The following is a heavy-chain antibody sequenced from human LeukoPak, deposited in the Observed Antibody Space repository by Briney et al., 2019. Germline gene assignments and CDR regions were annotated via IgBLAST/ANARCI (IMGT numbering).Heavy chain of an antibody. Sequence: ASVKVSCKASGGTFSSYAISWLRQAPGQGLEWMGRIIPILGIANYAQKFQGRVTITADKSTSTAYMELSSLRSEDTAVYYCARDGSPVRGVPLYYYYGMDVWGQGTTVTVSS. J-gene: IGHJ6*02. D-gene: IGHD3-10*01. CDR2: IIPILGIA. V-gene: IGHV1-69*04. CDR3: ARDGSPVRGVPLYYYYGMDV. CDR1: GGTFSSYA.